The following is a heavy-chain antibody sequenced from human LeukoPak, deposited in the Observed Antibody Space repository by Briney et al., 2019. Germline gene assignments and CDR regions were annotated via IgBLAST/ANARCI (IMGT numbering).Heavy chain of an antibody. CDR2: IYTSGST. Sequence: SETLSLTCTVSGGSISSYYWSWIRQPAGKGLEWIGRIYTSGSTNYNPSLKSRVTMSVDTSKNQFSLKLSSVTAADTAVYYCARERRIAARRSGAFDVWGQGTMVTVSS. CDR1: GGSISSYY. J-gene: IGHJ3*01. D-gene: IGHD6-6*01. V-gene: IGHV4-4*07. CDR3: ARERRIAARRSGAFDV.